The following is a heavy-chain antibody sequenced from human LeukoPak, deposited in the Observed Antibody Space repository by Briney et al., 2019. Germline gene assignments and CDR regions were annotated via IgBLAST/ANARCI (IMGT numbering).Heavy chain of an antibody. CDR3: ARGRGSGWYPSDY. D-gene: IGHD6-19*01. V-gene: IGHV1-2*02. CDR1: GYTFTGYY. Sequence: ASVKVSCKASGYTFTGYYLHWVRQAPGQGLEWMGWINPSSGATNYAQQFQGRVTMTRDTSITTSYMELSRLRSDDTAVYYCARGRGSGWYPSDYWGQGTLVTVSS. CDR2: INPSSGAT. J-gene: IGHJ4*02.